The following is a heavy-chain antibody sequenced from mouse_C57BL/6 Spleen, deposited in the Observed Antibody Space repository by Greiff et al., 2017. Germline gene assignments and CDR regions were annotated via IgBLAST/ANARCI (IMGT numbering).Heavy chain of an antibody. Sequence: QVQLQQSGAELVKPGASVKLSCKASGYTFTSYWMHWVKQRPGQGLEWIGMIHPNSGSTHYNEKFKSKATLTVDKSSSTAYMQLISLTSEASSFYYCARGVLLLAMDYWGQGTSVTVSS. J-gene: IGHJ4*01. CDR1: GYTFTSYW. CDR3: ARGVLLLAMDY. V-gene: IGHV1-64*01. D-gene: IGHD2-3*01. CDR2: IHPNSGST.